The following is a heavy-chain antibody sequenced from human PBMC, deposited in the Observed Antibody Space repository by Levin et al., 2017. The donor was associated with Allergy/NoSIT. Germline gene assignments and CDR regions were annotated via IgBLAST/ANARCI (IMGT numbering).Heavy chain of an antibody. V-gene: IGHV3-11*01. D-gene: IGHD3-16*01. J-gene: IGHJ4*02. Sequence: LSLTCAASGFRFYDHYMSWIRQAPGKGLEWVSYMSSSGSTIYYADSVKGRFTISRDNAKNSLYLHMNSLRAEDTAVYYCARNTGELDFWGQGALVTVSS. CDR2: MSSSGSTI. CDR3: ARNTGELDF. CDR1: GFRFYDHY.